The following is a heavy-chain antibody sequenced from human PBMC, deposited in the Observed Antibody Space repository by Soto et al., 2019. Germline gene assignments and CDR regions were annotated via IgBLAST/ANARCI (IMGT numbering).Heavy chain of an antibody. CDR1: GFTFSSYA. CDR3: ARDGSSEWELDGYFDY. V-gene: IGHV3-30-3*01. D-gene: IGHD1-26*01. J-gene: IGHJ4*02. Sequence: ESVGGVVPPGRSLRLSCAASGFTFSSYAMHWVRQAPGKGLEWVAVISYDGSNKYYADSVKGRFTISRDNSKNTLYLQMNSLRAEDTAVYYCARDGSSEWELDGYFDYWGQGTLVTVSS. CDR2: ISYDGSNK.